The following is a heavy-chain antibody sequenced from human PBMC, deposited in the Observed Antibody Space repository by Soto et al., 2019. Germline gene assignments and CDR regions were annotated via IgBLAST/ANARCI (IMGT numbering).Heavy chain of an antibody. D-gene: IGHD2-21*01. CDR2: INHLGST. J-gene: IGHJ6*03. CDR3: ARGGISHWAYFYYMDV. Sequence: SETLSLTCTVSGGSISGSNYYWGCIRQPPGKALEWIGSINHLGSTNSNPSLKSRVTMSVDTSKNQFSLTLNSVTAADTATFYCARGGISHWAYFYYMDVWDRGTTVTVSS. V-gene: IGHV4-39*07. CDR1: GGSISGSNYY.